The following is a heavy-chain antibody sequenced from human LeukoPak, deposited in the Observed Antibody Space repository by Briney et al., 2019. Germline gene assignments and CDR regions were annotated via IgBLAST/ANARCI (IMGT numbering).Heavy chain of an antibody. V-gene: IGHV4-59*01. J-gene: IGHJ5*02. D-gene: IGHD2-15*01. CDR2: IYYSGST. CDR1: GGSISSDC. Sequence: SETLSLTCTVSGGSISSDCWSWIRQPPGKGLEWIGCIYYSGSTNYNPSLKSRVTISVDTSKNQFSLKLSSVTAADTAVYYCARDRGYCSGGSCYRWFDPWGQGTLVTVFS. CDR3: ARDRGYCSGGSCYRWFDP.